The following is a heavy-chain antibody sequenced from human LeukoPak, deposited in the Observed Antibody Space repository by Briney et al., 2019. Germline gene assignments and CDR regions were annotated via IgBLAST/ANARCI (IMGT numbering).Heavy chain of an antibody. CDR3: ARSRDGYNGNFDY. D-gene: IGHD5-24*01. V-gene: IGHV3-30-3*01. CDR1: GFTFSSYA. Sequence: GRSLRLSCAASGFTFSSYAMHWVRQAPGKGLEWVAVISYDGSNKYYADSVKGRFTISRDNSKNTLYLQMNSLRAEVTAVYYCARSRDGYNGNFDYWGQGTLVTVSS. CDR2: ISYDGSNK. J-gene: IGHJ4*02.